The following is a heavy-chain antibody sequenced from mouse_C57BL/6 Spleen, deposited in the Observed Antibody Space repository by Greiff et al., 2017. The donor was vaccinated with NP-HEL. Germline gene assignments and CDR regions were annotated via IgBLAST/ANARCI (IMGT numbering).Heavy chain of an antibody. Sequence: VQLQQSGAELMKPGASVKLSCKATGYTFTGYWIEWVKQRPGHGLEWIGEILPGSGSTNYNEKFKGKATFTADTSSNTAYMQLSSLTTEDSAIYYCARSPLYYYGSSYLFYAMDFWGQGTSVTVSS. CDR1: GYTFTGYW. V-gene: IGHV1-9*01. CDR3: ARSPLYYYGSSYLFYAMDF. J-gene: IGHJ4*01. CDR2: ILPGSGST. D-gene: IGHD1-1*01.